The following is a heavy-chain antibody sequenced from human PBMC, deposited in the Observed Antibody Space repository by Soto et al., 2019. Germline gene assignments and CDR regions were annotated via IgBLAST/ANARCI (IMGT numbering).Heavy chain of an antibody. CDR3: ARDQADSSGWYPGGYYYYGMDV. CDR2: ISAYNGNT. D-gene: IGHD6-19*01. J-gene: IGHJ6*02. Sequence: ASVKVSCKASGYTFTSYGISWVRQAPGQGLEWRGWISAYNGNTNYAQKPQGRVTMTTDTSTSTAYMELRSMRSDDTAVYYCARDQADSSGWYPGGYYYYGMDVWGQGTTVTVSS. CDR1: GYTFTSYG. V-gene: IGHV1-18*01.